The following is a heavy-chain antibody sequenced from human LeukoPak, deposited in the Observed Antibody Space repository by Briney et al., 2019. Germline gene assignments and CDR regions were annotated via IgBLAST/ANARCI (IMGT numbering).Heavy chain of an antibody. J-gene: IGHJ4*02. CDR2: IYSGSST. CDR3: ARDSGSTYSDYVWGSYPSDY. Sequence: GGSLRLSCAASGFTVSSNYMSWVRQAPGKGLEWVSVIYSGSSTYYADSVKGRFTISRDNSKNTLYLQMNSLRAEDTAVYYCARDSGSTYSDYVWGSYPSDYWGQGTLVTVSS. CDR1: GFTVSSNY. V-gene: IGHV3-66*01. D-gene: IGHD3-16*01.